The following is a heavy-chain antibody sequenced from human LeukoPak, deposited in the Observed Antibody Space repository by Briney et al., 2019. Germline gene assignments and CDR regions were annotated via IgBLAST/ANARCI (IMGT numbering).Heavy chain of an antibody. CDR2: ISGSGGST. D-gene: IGHD2-2*02. J-gene: IGHJ6*03. Sequence: LGGSLRLSCAASGFTFSSYAMSWVRQAPGKGLEWVSAISGSGGSTYYADSVKGRFTTSRDNSKNTLYLQMNSLRAEDTAVYYCAKDLGYCSSTSCYSLGWYYYYMDVWGKGTTVTVSS. CDR3: AKDLGYCSSTSCYSLGWYYYYMDV. CDR1: GFTFSSYA. V-gene: IGHV3-23*01.